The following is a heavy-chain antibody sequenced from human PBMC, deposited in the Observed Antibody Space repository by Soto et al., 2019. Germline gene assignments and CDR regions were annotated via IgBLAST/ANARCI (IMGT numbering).Heavy chain of an antibody. J-gene: IGHJ4*02. Sequence: PSETLSLTCTVSGGSISSGGYYWSWIRQHPGKGLEWIGYIYYSGSTYYNPSLKSRVTISVDTSKNQFSLKLSSVTAADTAVYYRARLYSSSYALDYWGQGTLVTVSS. V-gene: IGHV4-31*03. D-gene: IGHD6-6*01. CDR3: ARLYSSSYALDY. CDR1: GGSISSGGYY. CDR2: IYYSGST.